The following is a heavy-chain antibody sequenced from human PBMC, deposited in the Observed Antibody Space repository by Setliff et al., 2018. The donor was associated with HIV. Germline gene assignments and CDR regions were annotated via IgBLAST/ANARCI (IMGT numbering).Heavy chain of an antibody. CDR3: ARGRSCSSSSCYLVYYYYYGMDV. D-gene: IGHD2-2*01. Sequence: SETLSLTCTVSGGSISSHCWSWIRQSPRKALEWIGYIYASGSIIYNPSLKSRVTISVDTSKNQFSLRLSSVTAADTAVYYCARGRSCSSSSCYLVYYYYYGMDVWGHGSTVTVSS. CDR2: IYASGSI. V-gene: IGHV4-59*11. CDR1: GGSISSHC. J-gene: IGHJ6*02.